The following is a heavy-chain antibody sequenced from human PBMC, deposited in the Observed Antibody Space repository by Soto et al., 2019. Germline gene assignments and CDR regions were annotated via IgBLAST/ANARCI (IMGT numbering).Heavy chain of an antibody. D-gene: IGHD3-10*01. CDR1: GFTFSSYA. CDR2: IDYTGGYS. CDR3: AKNRQFRSYYESAGHYDN. J-gene: IGHJ4*02. V-gene: IGHV3-23*01. Sequence: GGSLRLSCAASGFTFSSYAMNWVRQAPGRGLEWVSTIDYTGGYSYYADSVKGRFTISRDNSQKTLDLQMNSLRAEDTAIYYCAKNRQFRSYYESAGHYDNWGQGTLVTVSS.